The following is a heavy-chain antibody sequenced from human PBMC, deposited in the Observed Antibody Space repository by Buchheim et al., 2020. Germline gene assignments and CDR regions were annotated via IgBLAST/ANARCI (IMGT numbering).Heavy chain of an antibody. V-gene: IGHV3-30*04. D-gene: IGHD3-9*01. CDR2: ISYDGSNK. CDR3: ARDRGYFDWLYLDY. CDR1: GFTFSSYA. J-gene: IGHJ4*02. Sequence: QVQLVESGGGVVQPGRSLRLSCAASGFTFSSYAMHWVRQAPGKGLEWVAVISYDGSNKYCADSVKGRFTISRDNSKNTLYLQMNSLRAEDTAVYYCARDRGYFDWLYLDYWGQGTL.